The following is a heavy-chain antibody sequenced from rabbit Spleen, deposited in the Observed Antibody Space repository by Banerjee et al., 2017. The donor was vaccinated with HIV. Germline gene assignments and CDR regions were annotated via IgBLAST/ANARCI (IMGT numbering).Heavy chain of an antibody. D-gene: IGHD4-1*01. J-gene: IGHJ4*01. V-gene: IGHV1S40*01. CDR3: ARGAGNVGWGYDL. CDR1: GFSFSSSDY. Sequence: QSLEESGGGLVQPEGSLALTCKASGFSFSSSDYICWVRQAPGKGLEWIGCIYTGSGSTYYASWAKGRFTVSKTSSTTVTLQMTSLTAADTATYFCARGAGNVGWGYDLWGQGTLVTVS. CDR2: IYTGSGST.